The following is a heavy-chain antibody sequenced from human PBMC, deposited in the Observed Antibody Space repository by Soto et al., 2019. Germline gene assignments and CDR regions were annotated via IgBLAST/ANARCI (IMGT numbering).Heavy chain of an antibody. CDR2: ISYDGSNK. Sequence: GGSLRLSCAASGFTFSSYGMHWVRQAPGKGLEWVAVISYDGSNKYYADSVKGRFTISRDNSKNTLYLQMNSLRAEDTAVYYCAKEIVAYTYAFDIWGQGTMVTVSS. CDR1: GFTFSSYG. V-gene: IGHV3-30*18. CDR3: AKEIVAYTYAFDI. D-gene: IGHD3-22*01. J-gene: IGHJ3*02.